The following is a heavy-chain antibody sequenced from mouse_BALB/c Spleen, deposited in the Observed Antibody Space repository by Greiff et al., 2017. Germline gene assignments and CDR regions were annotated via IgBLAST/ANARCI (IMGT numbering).Heavy chain of an antibody. D-gene: IGHD1-1*01. CDR1: GYTFTSYW. V-gene: IGHV1-5*01. CDR3: SGGGYYYGSGYVGYFDY. J-gene: IGHJ2*01. CDR2: IYPGNSDT. Sequence: EVQLQQSGTVLVRPGASVKMSCKASGYTFTSYWMHWVKQRPGQGLEWIGAIYPGNSDTSYNQKFKGKATLTAVTSTSTAYMELSSLTNEDSAVYYCSGGGYYYGSGYVGYFDYWGQGTTLTVSS.